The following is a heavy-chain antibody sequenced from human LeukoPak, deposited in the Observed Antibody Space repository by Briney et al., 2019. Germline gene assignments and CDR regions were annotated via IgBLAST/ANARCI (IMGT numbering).Heavy chain of an antibody. CDR2: IYTSGGT. D-gene: IGHD6-19*01. J-gene: IGHJ4*02. Sequence: PSETLSLTCTVSGYSISSGYYWSWIRQPAGKRLEWIGRIYTSGGTNYNPSLKSRVTISVDTSKNQFSLKVNSVTAADTAVYYCAREVAATSTAIKYYFDNWGQGTLVTVSS. CDR3: AREVAATSTAIKYYFDN. CDR1: GYSISSGYY. V-gene: IGHV4-61*02.